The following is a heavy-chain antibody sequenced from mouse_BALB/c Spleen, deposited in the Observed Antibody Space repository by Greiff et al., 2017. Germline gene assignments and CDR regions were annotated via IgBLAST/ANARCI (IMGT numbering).Heavy chain of an antibody. J-gene: IGHJ2*01. Sequence: QVQLQQPGAELAKPGASVKMSCKASGYTFTSYWMHWVKQRPGQGLEWIGYINPSTGYTEYNQKFKDKATLTADKSSSTAYMQLSSLTSEDSAVYYCARRGYEGYFDYWGQGTTLTVSS. CDR2: INPSTGYT. D-gene: IGHD2-10*02. V-gene: IGHV1-7*01. CDR3: ARRGYEGYFDY. CDR1: GYTFTSYW.